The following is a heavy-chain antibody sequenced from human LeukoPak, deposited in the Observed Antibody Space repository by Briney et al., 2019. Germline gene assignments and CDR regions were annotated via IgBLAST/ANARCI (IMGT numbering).Heavy chain of an antibody. Sequence: GGSLRLSCAASGFTFSSYAMSWVRQAPGKGLEWVSGISSSGGSTYYADSVKGRFTISRDNSKNTLFLHMNSLRAEDTAVYYCAKSRSLLDYWGQGILVTVSS. CDR2: ISSSGGST. V-gene: IGHV3-23*01. CDR3: AKSRSLLDY. CDR1: GFTFSSYA. J-gene: IGHJ4*02.